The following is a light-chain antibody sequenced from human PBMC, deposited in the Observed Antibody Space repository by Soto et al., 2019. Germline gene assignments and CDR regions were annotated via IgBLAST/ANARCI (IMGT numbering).Light chain of an antibody. J-gene: IGKJ2*01. Sequence: ENVLTQSPGTVSLSPGERATLSCRASQGVTSNHLAWYQQKPGQAPRVLIYGVFNRATGIPDRFSGSGSGTDFTLTITRLEPEDSAVYFCQHYAGSPRTFGQGTKLEIK. V-gene: IGKV3-20*01. CDR3: QHYAGSPRT. CDR2: GVF. CDR1: QGVTSNH.